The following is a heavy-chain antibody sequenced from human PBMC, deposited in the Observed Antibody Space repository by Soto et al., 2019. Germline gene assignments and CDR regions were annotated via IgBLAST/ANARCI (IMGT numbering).Heavy chain of an antibody. Sequence: EVQLVDSGGALVQPGGSLRLSCAASGFIFNTYWMTWVRQAPGKGLEWVANINQGGSEKYYVDSVKGRFTISRDNTKNSLYLQMDSLRVEDTALYYCARVINWFDSWGQGTLVTVSS. CDR3: ARVINWFDS. D-gene: IGHD3-10*01. CDR1: GFIFNTYW. CDR2: INQGGSEK. V-gene: IGHV3-7*01. J-gene: IGHJ5*01.